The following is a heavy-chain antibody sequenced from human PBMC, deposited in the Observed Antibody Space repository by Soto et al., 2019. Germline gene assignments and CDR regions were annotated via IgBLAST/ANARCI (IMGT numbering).Heavy chain of an antibody. CDR3: ARGTTVTYNWFDP. J-gene: IGHJ5*02. V-gene: IGHV4-59*01. Sequence: SEALSLTCTVSVGSISTYYWSWIRQPPGKGLEWIGYIYYSGSTYYNPSLKSRVTISVDTSKNQFSLKLSSVTAADTAVYYCARGTTVTYNWFDPWGQGTLVTVSS. CDR2: IYYSGST. CDR1: VGSISTYY. D-gene: IGHD4-4*01.